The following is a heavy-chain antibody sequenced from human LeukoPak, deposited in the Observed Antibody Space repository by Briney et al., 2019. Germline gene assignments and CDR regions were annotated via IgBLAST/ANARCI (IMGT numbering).Heavy chain of an antibody. Sequence: GSLRLSCAASGFTVSNNYMRWVRQAPGKGLEWVSSIYSRGSTSYVDSVKGRFTISRDNSKNTLFLQMNSLRVEDTAVYYCARDYYGPWGQGTLATVSS. CDR2: IYSRGST. CDR1: GFTVSNNY. J-gene: IGHJ5*02. V-gene: IGHV3-66*03. D-gene: IGHD3-22*01. CDR3: ARDYYGP.